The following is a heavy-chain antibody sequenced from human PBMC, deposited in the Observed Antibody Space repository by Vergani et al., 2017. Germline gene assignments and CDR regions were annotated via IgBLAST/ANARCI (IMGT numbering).Heavy chain of an antibody. CDR2: ISWNSGSI. V-gene: IGHV3-9*01. CDR1: GFTFDDYA. D-gene: IGHD6-13*01. Sequence: EVQLVESGGGLVQPGRSLRLSCAASGFTFDDYAMHWVRQAPGKGLEWVSGISWNSGSIGYADSVKGRFTISRDNAKNSLYLQMNSLRAEDTALYYCAKIAAAAFTGYYYYMDVWGKGTTVTVS. J-gene: IGHJ6*03. CDR3: AKIAAAAFTGYYYYMDV.